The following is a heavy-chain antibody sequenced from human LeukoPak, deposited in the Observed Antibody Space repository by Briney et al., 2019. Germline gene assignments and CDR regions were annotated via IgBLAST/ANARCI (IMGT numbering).Heavy chain of an antibody. CDR1: GFSFSTYG. CDR3: AREGRYYDSSGYYDY. D-gene: IGHD3-22*01. CDR2: IRYDGINK. Sequence: GGSLRLSCAASGFSFSTYGMHWVRQAPGKGLEWVAFIRYDGINKFYADSVKGRFTISRDTSKNTLYLQMDSLRAEDTAVYYCAREGRYYDSSGYYDYWGQGTLVTVSS. V-gene: IGHV3-30*02. J-gene: IGHJ4*02.